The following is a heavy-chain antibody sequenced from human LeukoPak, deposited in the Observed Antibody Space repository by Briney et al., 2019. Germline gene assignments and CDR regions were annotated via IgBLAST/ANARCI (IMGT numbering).Heavy chain of an antibody. V-gene: IGHV1-3*01. D-gene: IGHD1-14*01. J-gene: IGHJ4*02. CDR2: INAGNGNT. CDR3: ARARYPGRYFDY. Sequence: ASVKVSCKASGYTFTSYAMHWVRQAPGQRLEWMGWINAGNGNTKYSQKFQGRVTITRDTSASTAYMELSSLRFEDTAVYYCARARYPGRYFDYWGQGTLVTVSS. CDR1: GYTFTSYA.